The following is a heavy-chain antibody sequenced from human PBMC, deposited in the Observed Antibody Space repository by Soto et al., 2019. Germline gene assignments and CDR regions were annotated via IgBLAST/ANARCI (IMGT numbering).Heavy chain of an antibody. V-gene: IGHV1-2*04. CDR2: INPKSGVT. Sequence: QVQLVQSGAELKKPGASVKVSCKASGYTFTDYYVHWLRQAPGQGLEWMGWINPKSGVTHYAQKFQGWVTLTRDTAVGTAYMELNRLKSDDTAVFFCARGVSGWSPFGVWGQGTLVTVSS. CDR1: GYTFTDYY. CDR3: ARGVSGWSPFGV. J-gene: IGHJ4*02. D-gene: IGHD6-19*01.